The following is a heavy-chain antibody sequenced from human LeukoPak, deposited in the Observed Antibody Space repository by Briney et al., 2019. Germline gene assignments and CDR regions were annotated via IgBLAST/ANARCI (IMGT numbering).Heavy chain of an antibody. CDR1: GFTFSSYW. CDR2: IKQDGSEK. V-gene: IGHV3-7*01. J-gene: IGHJ4*02. CDR3: ARDLVDSSGYYYDY. D-gene: IGHD3-22*01. Sequence: GGSLRLSCAASGFTFSSYWMSWVRQAPGKGLGWVANIKQDGSEKYYVDSVKGRFTISRDNAKKSLYLQMNSLRAEDTAVYYCARDLVDSSGYYYDYWGQGTLVTVSS.